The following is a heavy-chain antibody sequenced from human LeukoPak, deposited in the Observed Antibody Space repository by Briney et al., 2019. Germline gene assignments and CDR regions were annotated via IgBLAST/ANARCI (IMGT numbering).Heavy chain of an antibody. V-gene: IGHV3-9*01. CDR1: GFTFDDYA. D-gene: IGHD2-21*01. CDR3: AKAPSRLAYIMDV. J-gene: IGHJ6*02. Sequence: GRSLRLSCAASGFTFDDYAMHWVRQAPGKGLEWVSGISWNSGSIGYADSVKGRFTISRDNAKNSLNLQINSLRDEDTALYYCAKAPSRLAYIMDVWGQGTTVTVSS. CDR2: ISWNSGSI.